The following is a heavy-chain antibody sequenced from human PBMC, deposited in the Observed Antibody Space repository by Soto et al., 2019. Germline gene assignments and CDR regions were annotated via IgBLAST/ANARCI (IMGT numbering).Heavy chain of an antibody. Sequence: QVPLAQSGPEVKKTGASVKVSCRASGYFFTSYAIHWVRQAPGPRLEWLGWINAANGHTKYSQNFQGRVIITRDTSANTVYMEVSSLKSGDTAVYYCARGSIAVAGRNQLDYWGQGTRVTVFS. V-gene: IGHV1-3*01. CDR2: INAANGHT. CDR1: GYFFTSYA. D-gene: IGHD6-19*01. CDR3: ARGSIAVAGRNQLDY. J-gene: IGHJ4*02.